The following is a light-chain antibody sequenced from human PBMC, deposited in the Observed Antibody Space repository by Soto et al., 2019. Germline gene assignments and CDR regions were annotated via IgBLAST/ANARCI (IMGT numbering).Light chain of an antibody. J-gene: IGLJ1*01. CDR2: EVS. V-gene: IGLV2-14*01. CDR3: SSYTSATTYV. Sequence: QSALTQPRSVSGSPGQSVTISCTGTSSDVGGYNYVSWYQQHPGRAPKFMIYEVSNRPSGVSDRFSGSKSGNTASLTISGLQAEDEADYYCSSYTSATTYVFGTGTKVTVL. CDR1: SSDVGGYNY.